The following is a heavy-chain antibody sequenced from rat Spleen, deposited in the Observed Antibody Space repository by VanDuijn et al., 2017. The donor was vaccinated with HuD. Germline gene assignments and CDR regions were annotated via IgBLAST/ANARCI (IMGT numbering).Heavy chain of an antibody. Sequence: EVQLQESGPGLVKPSQSLSLTCSVTGYSITSSYRWSWIRKFPGNKLEWMGYINSAGSTDYNPSLKSRISITRDTSKNQFFLQGNSVTTEDTATYYCARDNNYKAYWGQGVMVTVSS. D-gene: IGHD1-10*01. CDR2: INSAGST. V-gene: IGHV3-3*01. J-gene: IGHJ2*01. CDR1: GYSITSSYR. CDR3: ARDNNYKAY.